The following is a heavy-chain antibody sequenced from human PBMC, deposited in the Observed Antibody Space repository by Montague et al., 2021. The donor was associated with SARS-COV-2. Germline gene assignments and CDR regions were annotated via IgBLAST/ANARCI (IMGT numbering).Heavy chain of an antibody. Sequence: SETLSLTCTVSGGSISSSSYYWGWIRQPPGKGLEWIGSIYYSGSTYCNESLKSRVTISVDTSKNQFSLKLSSVTAADTAVYYCARLSNYYGSGSYYPHNYYSYGRAVWGQGTTVPVSS. CDR2: IYYSGST. CDR1: GGSISSSSYY. D-gene: IGHD3-10*01. V-gene: IGHV4-39*01. J-gene: IGHJ6*02. CDR3: ARLSNYYGSGSYYPHNYYSYGRAV.